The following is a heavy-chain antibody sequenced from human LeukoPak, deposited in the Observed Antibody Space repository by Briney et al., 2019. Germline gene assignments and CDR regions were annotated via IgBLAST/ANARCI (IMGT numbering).Heavy chain of an antibody. V-gene: IGHV3-73*01. CDR2: IRSKANGFAT. Sequence: QPGGSLRLSCAASGFTFSGSAMHWVRQASGKGLEWVGHIRSKANGFATAYGVSVKGRFAISRDDSKNTAYLQMSSLKAEDTAVYYCTIYSGSFPDAFDIWGQGTMVTVSS. D-gene: IGHD1-26*01. J-gene: IGHJ3*02. CDR3: TIYSGSFPDAFDI. CDR1: GFTFSGSA.